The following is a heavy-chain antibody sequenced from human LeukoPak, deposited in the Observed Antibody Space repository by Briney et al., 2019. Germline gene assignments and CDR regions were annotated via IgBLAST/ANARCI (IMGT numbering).Heavy chain of an antibody. V-gene: IGHV3-21*01. J-gene: IGHJ1*01. CDR2: ISSSSSYI. Sequence: GGSLRLSCAASGFTFSSYSMNWVRQAPGKGLEWVSSISSSSSYIYYADSVEGRFTISRDNSKNTLYLQMNSLRAEDTAVYYCATDKMAMVNWGQGTLVTVSS. CDR1: GFTFSSYS. CDR3: ATDKMAMVN. D-gene: IGHD5-18*01.